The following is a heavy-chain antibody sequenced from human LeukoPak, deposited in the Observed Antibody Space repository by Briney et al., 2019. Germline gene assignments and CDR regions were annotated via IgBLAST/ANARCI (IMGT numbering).Heavy chain of an antibody. J-gene: IGHJ4*02. Sequence: GGSLRLSCAASGFTFSDYFMNWVRQAPGKGLEWVSSMSRSSSYIYYADSVKGRFTISRDNAKNSLYLQMNSLRAEDTAVYYCAKGGALLLFDYWGQGTLVTVSS. CDR1: GFTFSDYF. CDR2: MSRSSSYI. V-gene: IGHV3-21*04. D-gene: IGHD2-21*02. CDR3: AKGGALLLFDY.